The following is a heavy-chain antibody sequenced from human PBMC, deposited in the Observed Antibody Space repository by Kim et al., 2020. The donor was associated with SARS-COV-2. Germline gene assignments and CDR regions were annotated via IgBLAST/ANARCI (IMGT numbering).Heavy chain of an antibody. CDR2: IYYSGST. Sequence: SETLSLTCTVSGGSISSSSYYWGWIRQPPGKGLEWIGSIYYSGSTYYNPSLKSRVTISVDTSKNQFSLKLSSVTAADTAVYYCARLCYGDYVSYYYYYMDVWGKGTTVTVSS. V-gene: IGHV4-39*01. CDR1: GGSISSSSYY. D-gene: IGHD4-17*01. J-gene: IGHJ6*03. CDR3: ARLCYGDYVSYYYYYMDV.